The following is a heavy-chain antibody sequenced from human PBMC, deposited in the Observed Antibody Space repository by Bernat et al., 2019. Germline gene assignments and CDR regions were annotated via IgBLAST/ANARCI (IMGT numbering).Heavy chain of an antibody. CDR1: GISLSTSGVG. CDR2: IFGDDNK. J-gene: IGHJ4*02. CDR3: AHQDESCNIGSCWVFDY. V-gene: IGHV2-5*02. Sequence: QITLKESGPTLVKPTQTLTLTCTFSGISLSTSGVGVGWIRQPPGKALEWLALIFGDDNKRYSPSLKSRLTITKDTSKNQVLLTMTNMDPVDTATYYCAHQDESCNIGSCWVFDYWGQGTLVTVSS. D-gene: IGHD2-15*01.